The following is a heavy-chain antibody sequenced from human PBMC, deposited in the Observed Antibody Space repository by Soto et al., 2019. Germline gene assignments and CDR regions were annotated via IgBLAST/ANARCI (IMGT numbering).Heavy chain of an antibody. D-gene: IGHD6-6*01. CDR2: IIPIFGTA. V-gene: IGHV1-69*01. CDR1: GGTFSSYA. Sequence: QVQLVQSGAEVKKPASSVKVSCKASGGTFSSYAISWVRQAAGQGLEWMGGIIPIFGTANYAQKFQARVTITADESTSTAYMEPSSLRPEDTAVYSCARARGAARPAGMDVWCQGTTVTASS. J-gene: IGHJ6*02. CDR3: ARARGAARPAGMDV.